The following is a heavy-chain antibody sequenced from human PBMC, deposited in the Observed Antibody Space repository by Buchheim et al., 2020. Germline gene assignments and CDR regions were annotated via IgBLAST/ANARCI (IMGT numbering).Heavy chain of an antibody. J-gene: IGHJ6*02. Sequence: QVQLQQWGAGLLKPSETLSLTCAVYGGSFSGYYWSWIRQPPGKGLEWIGEINHSGSTNYNPSLKSRVTISVDTSKHQFSLTLSSVTAADTAVYYCARGRKWLVTYYYYGMDVWGQGTT. CDR2: INHSGST. CDR1: GGSFSGYY. D-gene: IGHD6-19*01. V-gene: IGHV4-34*01. CDR3: ARGRKWLVTYYYYGMDV.